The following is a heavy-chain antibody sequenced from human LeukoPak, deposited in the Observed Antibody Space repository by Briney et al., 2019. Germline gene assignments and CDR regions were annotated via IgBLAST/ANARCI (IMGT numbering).Heavy chain of an antibody. J-gene: IGHJ6*02. D-gene: IGHD3-3*01. CDR3: AREGGYDFWSGPGMGV. CDR2: ISSSSSYI. CDR1: GFSFSSYT. V-gene: IGHV3-21*01. Sequence: GGSLRLSCAASGFSFSSYTMNWVRQAPGKGLEWVSSISSSSSYIYYADSVKGRFTISRDNAKNSLYLQMNSMRAEDTAVYYCAREGGYDFWSGPGMGVWGQGTTVTVSS.